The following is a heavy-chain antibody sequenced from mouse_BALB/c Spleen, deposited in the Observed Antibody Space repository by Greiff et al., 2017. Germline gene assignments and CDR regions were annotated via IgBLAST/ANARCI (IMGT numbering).Heavy chain of an antibody. CDR1: GFTFSSYT. CDR3: ARYPRAMDY. CDR2: ISSGGGNT. V-gene: IGHV5-9*03. J-gene: IGHJ4*01. Sequence: EVQRVESGGGLVKPGGSLKLSCAASGFTFSSYTMSWVRQTPEKRLEWVATISSGGGNTYYPDSVKGRFTISRDNAKNNLYLQMSSLRSEDTALYYCARYPRAMDYWGQGTSVTVSS.